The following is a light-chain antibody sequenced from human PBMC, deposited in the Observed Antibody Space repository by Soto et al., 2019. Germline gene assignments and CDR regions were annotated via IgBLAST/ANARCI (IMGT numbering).Light chain of an antibody. CDR1: RSVSSRF. V-gene: IGKV3-20*01. CDR2: GAS. CDR3: QQYSYSAYT. Sequence: EIMVTQSPGTLSLSPGERVTLSCWASRSVSSRFLAWYQQKPGQAPRVLIYGASSRATVIPDRFSGSGSGSDFTLTISRLEPEDFAVYYWQQYSYSAYTFGQVTKLEIK. J-gene: IGKJ2*01.